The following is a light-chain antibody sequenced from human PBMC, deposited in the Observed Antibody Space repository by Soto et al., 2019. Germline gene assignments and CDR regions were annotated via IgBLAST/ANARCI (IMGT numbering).Light chain of an antibody. J-gene: IGKJ1*01. Sequence: IVLTQSPGTLSLSPGERATLSCRASQSVGSNFLAWYQQKRGQAPRLLIYAASNRASGIPDRFSGSGSGSDFTLTISRLEPEDFAVYYCQRYGSPPWAFGQGTRVEI. CDR2: AAS. V-gene: IGKV3-20*01. CDR1: QSVGSNF. CDR3: QRYGSPPWA.